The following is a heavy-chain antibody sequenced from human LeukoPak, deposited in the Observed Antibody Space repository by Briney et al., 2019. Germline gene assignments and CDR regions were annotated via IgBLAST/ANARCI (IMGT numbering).Heavy chain of an antibody. V-gene: IGHV4-4*02. CDR1: NDSISSNKW. D-gene: IGHD4-17*01. Sequence: SGTLSLTCAVSNDSISSNKWWSWVRQSPGKGLEWIGEIYPGGSPNYNPSLESRITMSVDKSKNQFSLKLSSVTAADTAVYYCARASDYSTITTAFDIWGQGTMVTVSS. CDR3: ARASDYSTITTAFDI. CDR2: IYPGGSP. J-gene: IGHJ3*02.